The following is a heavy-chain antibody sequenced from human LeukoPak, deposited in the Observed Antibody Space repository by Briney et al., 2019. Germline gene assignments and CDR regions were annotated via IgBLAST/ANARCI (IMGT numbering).Heavy chain of an antibody. J-gene: IGHJ4*02. CDR3: ARARLNYGDYVFDY. CDR1: GFTFSSYE. CDR2: ISSSSSYI. Sequence: PGESLRLSCAASGFTFSSYEMNWVRQAPGKGLEWVSSISSSSSYIYYADSVKGRFTISRDNAKNSLYLQMNSLRAEDTAVYYCARARLNYGDYVFDYWGQGTLVTVSS. V-gene: IGHV3-21*01. D-gene: IGHD4-17*01.